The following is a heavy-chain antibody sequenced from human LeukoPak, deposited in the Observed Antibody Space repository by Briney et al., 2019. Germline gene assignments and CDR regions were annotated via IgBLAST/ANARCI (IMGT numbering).Heavy chain of an antibody. CDR1: GFTFSNYW. V-gene: IGHV3-7*01. CDR2: INQDGSEE. CDR3: VRDGGVSGYDLLDY. D-gene: IGHD5-12*01. Sequence: GGSLRLSCAASGFTFSNYWMTWVRQAPGKGLEWVAHINQDGSEEHYMDSAKARFTISRDNAKNSLSLQMNSLRAEDTAVYYCVRDGGVSGYDLLDYWGQGTLVAVSS. J-gene: IGHJ4*02.